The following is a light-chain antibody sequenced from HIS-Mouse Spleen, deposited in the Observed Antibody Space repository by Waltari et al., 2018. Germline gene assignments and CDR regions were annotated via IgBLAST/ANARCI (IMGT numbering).Light chain of an antibody. J-gene: IGKJ4*01. CDR1: QAISNY. Sequence: DIQMTQSPSSLSASVGDRVTITCQASQAISNYLNWYQQKPWKAPKLLIYDASNLETGVPSRFSGSGSGTDFTFTISSLQPEDIATYYCQQYDNLPLTFGGGTKVEIK. CDR2: DAS. CDR3: QQYDNLPLT. V-gene: IGKV1-33*01.